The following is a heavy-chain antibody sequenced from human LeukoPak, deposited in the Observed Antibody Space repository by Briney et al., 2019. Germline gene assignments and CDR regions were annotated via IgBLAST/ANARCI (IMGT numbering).Heavy chain of an antibody. CDR1: GYTLTGYY. D-gene: IGHD3-9*01. V-gene: IGHV1-2*02. J-gene: IGHJ6*03. CDR3: ARARYFDWLSDYYYYYYMDV. Sequence: GASVKVSCKASGYTLTGYYLHWVRQAPGQGLEWMGWINPNSGGTNYAQKFQGRVTMTRDASISTAYMELSRLRSDDTAVYYCARARYFDWLSDYYYYYYMDVWGKGTTVTVSS. CDR2: INPNSGGT.